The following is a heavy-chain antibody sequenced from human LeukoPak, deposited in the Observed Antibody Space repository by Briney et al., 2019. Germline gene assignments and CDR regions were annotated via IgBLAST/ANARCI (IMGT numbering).Heavy chain of an antibody. V-gene: IGHV3-23*01. CDR1: GFTFSSYA. J-gene: IGHJ4*02. CDR3: AKLGHIAVAGPYFDY. CDR2: LSGSGVST. Sequence: GGSLRLSCAASGFTFSSYAMSWVRQASGKGLEWVSTLSGSGVSTYYADSVKGRFTISRDNSKNTLYLQMNSLRAEDTAVYYCAKLGHIAVAGPYFDYWGQGTLVTVSS. D-gene: IGHD6-19*01.